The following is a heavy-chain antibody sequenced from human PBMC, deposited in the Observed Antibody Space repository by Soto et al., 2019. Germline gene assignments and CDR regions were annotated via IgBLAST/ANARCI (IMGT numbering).Heavy chain of an antibody. D-gene: IGHD4-17*01. CDR2: IYYSGST. Sequence: QVQLQESGPGLVKPSQTLSLTCTVSGGSISSGGYYWSWIRQHPGKGLEWIGYIYYSGSTYYNPSLKSRVTISVDTSKNQFSLKLSSVTAADTAVYYCVRSSGDRNLYYYYGMDVWGQGTTVTVSS. CDR1: GGSISSGGYY. CDR3: VRSSGDRNLYYYYGMDV. V-gene: IGHV4-31*03. J-gene: IGHJ6*02.